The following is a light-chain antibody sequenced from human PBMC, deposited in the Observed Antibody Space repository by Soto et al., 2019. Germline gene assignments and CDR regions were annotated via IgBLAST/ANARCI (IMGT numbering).Light chain of an antibody. J-gene: IGKJ2*01. Sequence: EIVMTQSPATLSVSPGERATLSCRASQSISSNLAWYQQKPGQAPRLLISGASTRATGIPARFSGSGSGTDFTLTISSLEPEDCGVYYCQQSGGSPPYTFGQGTRLEIK. CDR1: QSISSN. CDR3: QQSGGSPPYT. CDR2: GAS. V-gene: IGKV3-15*01.